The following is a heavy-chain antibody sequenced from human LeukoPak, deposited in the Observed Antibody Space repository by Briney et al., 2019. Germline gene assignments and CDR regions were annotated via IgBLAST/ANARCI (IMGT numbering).Heavy chain of an antibody. CDR1: GFTFSSYW. Sequence: GSLRLSCAASGFTFSSYWMHWVRQAPGKGLVWVSRINSDGSSTSYADSVKGRFTISRDNAKNSLYLQMNSLRAEDAAVYYCASPYCSSTSCSLDDYWGQGTLVTVSS. J-gene: IGHJ4*02. CDR3: ASPYCSSTSCSLDDY. V-gene: IGHV3-74*01. D-gene: IGHD2-2*01. CDR2: INSDGSST.